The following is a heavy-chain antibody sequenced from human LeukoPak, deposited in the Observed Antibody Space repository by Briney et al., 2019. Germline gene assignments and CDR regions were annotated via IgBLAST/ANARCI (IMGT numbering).Heavy chain of an antibody. J-gene: IGHJ4*02. CDR3: ARVGITYYYDSSGWPDY. D-gene: IGHD3-22*01. V-gene: IGHV3-21*01. Sequence: GGSLRLSCAASGFTFSSYSMNWVRQAPGKGLEWVSSISSSSSYIYYADSVKGRFTISRDNAKNSLYLQMNSLRAEDTAVYYCARVGITYYYDSSGWPDYWGQGTLVTVSS. CDR2: ISSSSSYI. CDR1: GFTFSSYS.